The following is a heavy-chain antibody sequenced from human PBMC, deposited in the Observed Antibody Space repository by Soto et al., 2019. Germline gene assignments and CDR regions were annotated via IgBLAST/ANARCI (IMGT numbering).Heavy chain of an antibody. V-gene: IGHV1-69*13. J-gene: IGHJ6*02. CDR1: GGTFSSYA. CDR3: ARDRRRETYYDFWSGHYYYYGMDV. CDR2: IIPIFGTA. Sequence: GASVKVSCKASGGTFSSYAISWVRQAPGQGLEWMGGIIPIFGTANYAQKFQGRVTITADESTSTAYMELNSLRAEDTAVYYCARDRRRETYYDFWSGHYYYYGMDVWGQGTTVTVSS. D-gene: IGHD3-3*01.